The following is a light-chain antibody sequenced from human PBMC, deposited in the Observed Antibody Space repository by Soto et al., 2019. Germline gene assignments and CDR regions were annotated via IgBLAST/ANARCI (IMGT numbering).Light chain of an antibody. CDR1: STNIGSNY. J-gene: IGLJ1*01. CDR3: AAWDDSLSGYV. Sequence: QSVLTQPPSASGTPGQRVTTSCSGSSTNIGSNYVYWYQQLPGTAPKLLIYSNNQRPSGVPDRFSGSKSGTSASLAISGLRSEDEADYYCAAWDDSLSGYVFXTGTKVTVL. V-gene: IGLV1-47*02. CDR2: SNN.